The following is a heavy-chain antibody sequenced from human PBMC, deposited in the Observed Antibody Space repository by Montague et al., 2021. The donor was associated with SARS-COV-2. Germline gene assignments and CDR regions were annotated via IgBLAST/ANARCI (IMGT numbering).Heavy chain of an antibody. V-gene: IGHV4-38-2*02. CDR3: AVNSNYYYYYGMDV. CDR1: GYSISSGYY. CDR2: IYHSGST. D-gene: IGHD4-11*01. Sequence: SETLSLTCTVSGYSISSGYYWGWIRQPPGKGLEWIGSIYHSGSTYYNPSLNSRFTISVDTSKNQFSLKLSSVTAADTAVYYCAVNSNYYYYYGMDVWGQGTTVTVSS. J-gene: IGHJ6*02.